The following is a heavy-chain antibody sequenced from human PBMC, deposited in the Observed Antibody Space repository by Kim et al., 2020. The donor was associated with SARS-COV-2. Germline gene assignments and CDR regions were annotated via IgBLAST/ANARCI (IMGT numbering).Heavy chain of an antibody. CDR2: ICTAGDT. CDR1: GFTFSSYD. V-gene: IGHV3-13*04. CDR3: ARYTYYYYCMDV. Sequence: GGSLRLSCAASGFTFSSYDMHWVRQATGKGLEWVSAICTAGDTYYPGSVKGRFTISRENANNSLYLQMNSLRAGDTAVYYCARYTYYYYCMDVWGQGPTVTVSS. D-gene: IGHD3-16*02. J-gene: IGHJ6*02.